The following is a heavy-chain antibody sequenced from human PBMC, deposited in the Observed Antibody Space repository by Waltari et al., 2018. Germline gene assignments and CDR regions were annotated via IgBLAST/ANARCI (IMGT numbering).Heavy chain of an antibody. Sequence: DVHLVESGGGLVQPRGSLRLSCTASGFTFGSHWMHWVRQVPGKGLVRISRTGDDAAREIYAASVKGRVTGSTDNAKNTLYLEMNNMHAEDTAVYYCARDCRGSGDRIHYWGQGTLVNVSS. V-gene: IGHV3-74*01. CDR1: GFTFGSHW. CDR2: TGDDAARE. CDR3: ARDCRGSGDRIHY. J-gene: IGHJ4*02. D-gene: IGHD2-15*01.